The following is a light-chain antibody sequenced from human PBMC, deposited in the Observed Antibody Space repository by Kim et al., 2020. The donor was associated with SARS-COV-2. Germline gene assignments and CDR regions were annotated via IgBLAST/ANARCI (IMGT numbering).Light chain of an antibody. CDR3: SSCTSSSTYV. Sequence: PSITIPCTGTSGDVGAYNYVSWYQQHPGKAPKLIIYDVSKRPSGVSNRFSGSKSGNTASLTISGLQAEDEADYYCSSCTSSSTYVFGTGTKVTVL. J-gene: IGLJ1*01. CDR1: SGDVGAYNY. CDR2: DVS. V-gene: IGLV2-14*04.